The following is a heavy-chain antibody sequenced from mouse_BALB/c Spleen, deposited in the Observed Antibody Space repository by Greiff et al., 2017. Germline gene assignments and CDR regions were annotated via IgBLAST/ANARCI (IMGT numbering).Heavy chain of an antibody. CDR2: IYPGDGDT. CDR3: ARNPSTGTRAMDY. CDR1: GYAFSSYW. D-gene: IGHD4-1*02. J-gene: IGHJ4*01. Sequence: QVQLQQSGAELVRPGSSVKISCKASGYAFSSYWMNWVKQRPGQGLEWIGQIYPGDGDTNYNGKFKGKATLTADKSSSTAYMQLSSLTSEDSAVYFCARNPSTGTRAMDYWGQGTSVTVSS. V-gene: IGHV1-80*01.